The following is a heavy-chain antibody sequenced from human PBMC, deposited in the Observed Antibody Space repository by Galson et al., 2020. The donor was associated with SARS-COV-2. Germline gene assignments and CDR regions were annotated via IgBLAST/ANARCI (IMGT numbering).Heavy chain of an antibody. J-gene: IGHJ4*02. CDR1: GGSFSGYY. V-gene: IGHV4-34*01. D-gene: IGHD6-13*01. Sequence: SETLSLTCAVYGGSFSGYYWSWIRQPPGKGLEWLGEINHSGSTNYNPSLKSRVTISVDTSKNQFSLKLSSVTAADTAVYYCARFSSSSWPEGFDYWGQGTLVTVSS. CDR2: INHSGST. CDR3: ARFSSSSWPEGFDY.